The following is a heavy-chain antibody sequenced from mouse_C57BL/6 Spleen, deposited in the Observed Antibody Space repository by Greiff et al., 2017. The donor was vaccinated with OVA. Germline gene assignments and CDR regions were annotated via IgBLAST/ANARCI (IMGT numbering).Heavy chain of an antibody. CDR3: ARWGTEYYFDY. D-gene: IGHD3-3*01. CDR2: INPSTGGT. CDR1: GYSFTGYY. J-gene: IGHJ2*01. V-gene: IGHV1-42*01. Sequence: VQLKQSGPELVKPGASVKISCKASGYSFTGYYMNWVKQSPEKSLEWIGEINPSTGGTTYNQKFKAKATLTVDKSSSTAYMQLKSLTSEDSAVYYCARWGTEYYFDYWGQGTTLTVSS.